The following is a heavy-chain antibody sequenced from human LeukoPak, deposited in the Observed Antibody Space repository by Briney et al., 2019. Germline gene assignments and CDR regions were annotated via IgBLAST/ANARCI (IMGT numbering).Heavy chain of an antibody. V-gene: IGHV4-59*08. CDR1: GGSISNYY. CDR3: ARQEARPKGGLWSQQLAQGPIDY. CDR2: IYYSGST. D-gene: IGHD6-13*01. Sequence: SETLSLTCAVSGGSISNYYWSWIRQPPGKGLEWIGYIYYSGSTNYNPSLKSRVTISVDTSKNQFSLKLSSVTAADTAVYYCARQEARPKGGLWSQQLAQGPIDYWGQGTLVTVSS. J-gene: IGHJ4*02.